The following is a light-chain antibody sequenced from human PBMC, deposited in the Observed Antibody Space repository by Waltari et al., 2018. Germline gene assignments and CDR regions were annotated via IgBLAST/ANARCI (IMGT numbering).Light chain of an antibody. CDR2: GAS. Sequence: EIVMTQSPATLSVSPGERATLSCRASQSVSSNLAWYQQKPGQAPRLRIYGASPRATGIPARFSGSGSGTEFTLTISSLQSEDFAVYYCQQYNNWPLKTFGQGTKVEIK. V-gene: IGKV3-15*01. CDR1: QSVSSN. CDR3: QQYNNWPLKT. J-gene: IGKJ1*01.